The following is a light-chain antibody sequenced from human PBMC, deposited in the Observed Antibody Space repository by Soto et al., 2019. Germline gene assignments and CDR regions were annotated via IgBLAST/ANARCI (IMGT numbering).Light chain of an antibody. Sequence: IVLTQSPGTLSLSPADRATLSCRASQSINIKYLAWYQQKPGQGPRLLIYGASSRATGIPDRFSGSGSGTDFTLTISRLEPEDFAVYYCQHYSGSPLSWTVGQGPKVELK. J-gene: IGKJ1*01. CDR2: GAS. CDR1: QSINIKY. CDR3: QHYSGSPLSWT. V-gene: IGKV3-20*01.